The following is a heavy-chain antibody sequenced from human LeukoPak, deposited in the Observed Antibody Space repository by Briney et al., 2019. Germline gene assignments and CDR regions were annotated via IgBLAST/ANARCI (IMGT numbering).Heavy chain of an antibody. V-gene: IGHV1-18*01. CDR2: VSPYNGNT. CDR1: GYTFTDYD. D-gene: IGHD3-10*01. CDR3: ARNGRVRRVVKDLFEY. Sequence: ASVTVSCKTSGYTFTDYDITWVRQAPGQGLEWMGRVSPYNGNTYYSQRFQDRVTITKDTSTGTAYMNLRNLRTDDTAMYYCARNGRVRRVVKDLFEYWGQGTLVAVSS. J-gene: IGHJ4*02.